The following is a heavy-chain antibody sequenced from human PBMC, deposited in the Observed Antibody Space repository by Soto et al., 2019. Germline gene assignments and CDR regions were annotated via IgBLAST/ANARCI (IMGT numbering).Heavy chain of an antibody. V-gene: IGHV3-23*01. Sequence: GGSLRLSCAASGFTFSSYAMSWVRQAPGKGLEWVSAISGSGGSTYYADSVKGQFTISRDNSKNTLYLQMNSLRAEDTAVYYCAKDSRAGVYGPNFDYWGQGTLVTVSS. D-gene: IGHD2-8*01. J-gene: IGHJ4*02. CDR2: ISGSGGST. CDR3: AKDSRAGVYGPNFDY. CDR1: GFTFSSYA.